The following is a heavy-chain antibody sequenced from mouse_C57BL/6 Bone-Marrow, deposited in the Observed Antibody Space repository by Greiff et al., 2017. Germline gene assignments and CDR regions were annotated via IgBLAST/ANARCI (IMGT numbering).Heavy chain of an antibody. V-gene: IGHV1-55*01. J-gene: IGHJ1*03. CDR3: ARGIRRYFDV. D-gene: IGHD2-12*01. Sequence: QVQLQQPGAELVKPGASVKMSCKASGYTFTSYWITWVKQRPGQGLEWIGDIYPGSGSTNYNEKFKSKATLTVATSSRTAYMQLSSLTSEDSAVYYCARGIRRYFDVWGTGTTVTVSS. CDR1: GYTFTSYW. CDR2: IYPGSGST.